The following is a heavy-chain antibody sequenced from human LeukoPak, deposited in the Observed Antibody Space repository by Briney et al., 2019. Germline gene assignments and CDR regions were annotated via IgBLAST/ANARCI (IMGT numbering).Heavy chain of an antibody. D-gene: IGHD5-12*01. CDR1: GFTFSSYG. CDR3: AKGPYSGYDWFDY. J-gene: IGHJ4*02. V-gene: IGHV3-30*18. Sequence: PGGSLRLSCAASGFTFSSYGMHWVRQAPGKGLEWVAVISYDGSNKYYADSVKGRFTISRDNSKNTLYLQMNSLRAEDTAVYYCAKGPYSGYDWFDYWGEGTLVTVSS. CDR2: ISYDGSNK.